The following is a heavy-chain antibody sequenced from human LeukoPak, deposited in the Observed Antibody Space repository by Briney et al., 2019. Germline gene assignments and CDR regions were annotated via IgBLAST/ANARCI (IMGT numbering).Heavy chain of an antibody. CDR1: GGSMSTYY. J-gene: IGHJ4*02. Sequence: PETLSLTCTVSGGSMSTYYWGWIRQPPGKGLEWLGYIYYSGDTNYNPSLKSRVPISVDTSKNKFSLKLSSVTAADTAVYYCARRLGTSSWLDYWGQGTLVTVSS. D-gene: IGHD6-13*01. CDR2: IYYSGDT. V-gene: IGHV4-59*08. CDR3: ARRLGTSSWLDY.